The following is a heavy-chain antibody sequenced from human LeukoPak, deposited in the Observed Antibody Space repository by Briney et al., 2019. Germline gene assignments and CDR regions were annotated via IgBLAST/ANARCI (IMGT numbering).Heavy chain of an antibody. D-gene: IGHD2-2*03. Sequence: GRSLRLSCAASGFTFSSYAMHWVRQAPGKGLEWVAVISYDGSNKYYADSVKGRFTISRDNSKNTLYLQMNSLRAEDTAVYYCAKDILGSLGGQGTLVTVSS. CDR2: ISYDGSNK. CDR1: GFTFSSYA. CDR3: AKDILGSL. J-gene: IGHJ4*02. V-gene: IGHV3-30*04.